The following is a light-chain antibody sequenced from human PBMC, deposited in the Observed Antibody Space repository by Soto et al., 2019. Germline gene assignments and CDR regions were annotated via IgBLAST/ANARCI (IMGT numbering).Light chain of an antibody. CDR3: QLYGSSPRT. CDR2: DAS. CDR1: QSISNNY. Sequence: EIVLTQTPDTLSLFPGERAALTCRASQSISNNYLAWYQQIPGQAPRILIFDASSRATGTPDRFSGSGSGTDFSLTISRLEPEDFAVYYCQLYGSSPRTFGQGTKLEIK. V-gene: IGKV3-20*01. J-gene: IGKJ2*01.